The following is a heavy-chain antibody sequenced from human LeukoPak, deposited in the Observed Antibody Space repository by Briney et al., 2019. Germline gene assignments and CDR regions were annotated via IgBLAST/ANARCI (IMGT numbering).Heavy chain of an antibody. CDR3: ARNVTAFPRLDVLDI. V-gene: IGHV4-39*01. CDR2: VYYSGST. J-gene: IGHJ3*02. D-gene: IGHD2-21*02. CDR1: GGSMSSSSHY. Sequence: SETLPLTCTVSGGSMSSSSHYWGWIRQSPGKGLEWIGSVYYSGSTYYNPSLKSRVTISVDTSKNQSSLDLRSVTAADTAIYYCARNVTAFPRLDVLDIWGPGTMVTVSS.